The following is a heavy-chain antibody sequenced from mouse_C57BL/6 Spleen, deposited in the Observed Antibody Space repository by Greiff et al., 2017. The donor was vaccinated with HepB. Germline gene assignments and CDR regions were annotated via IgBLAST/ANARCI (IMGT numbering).Heavy chain of an antibody. CDR2: IDPEDGDT. CDR3: TTRFITTVVATDY. CDR1: GFNIKDYY. D-gene: IGHD1-1*01. V-gene: IGHV14-1*01. Sequence: VHVKQSGAELVRPGASVKLSCTASGFNIKDYYMHWVKQRPEQGLEWIGRIDPEDGDTEYAPKFQGKATMTADTSSNTAYLQLSSLTSEDTAVYYCTTRFITTVVATDYWGQGTTLTVSS. J-gene: IGHJ2*01.